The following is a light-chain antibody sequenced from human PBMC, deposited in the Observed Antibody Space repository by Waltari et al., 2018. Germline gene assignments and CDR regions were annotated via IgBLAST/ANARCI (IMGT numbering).Light chain of an antibody. J-gene: IGKJ1*01. CDR2: GTS. V-gene: IGKV3-20*01. CDR3: QHYVRLPAT. CDR1: QIVGRT. Sequence: DIVLTQSPGTLYLSPGERTTLFCRASQIVGRTLAWYQQKPGQAPRLLIYGTSSRATDIPDRFSGSGSGTDFSLTINRLEPEDFAVYYCQHYVRLPATFGQGTKVEIK.